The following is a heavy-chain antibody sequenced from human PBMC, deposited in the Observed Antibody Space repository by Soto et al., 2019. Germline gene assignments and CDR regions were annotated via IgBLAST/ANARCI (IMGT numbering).Heavy chain of an antibody. CDR2: ISHDGSNK. V-gene: IGHV3-30-3*01. CDR1: GFTFSSYA. Sequence: QVQLVESGGGVVQPGRSLRLSCAASGFTFSSYAMHWVRQAPGKGLEWVAVISHDGSNKYYADSVKGRFTISRDNSKNTLYLQMNSLRAEDTDVYYCARPPFGISGYYFYFDYWGQGTLVTVSS. D-gene: IGHD3-22*01. J-gene: IGHJ4*02. CDR3: ARPPFGISGYYFYFDY.